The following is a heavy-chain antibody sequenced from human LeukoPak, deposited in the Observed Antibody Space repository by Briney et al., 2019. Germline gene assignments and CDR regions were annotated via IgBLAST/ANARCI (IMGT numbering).Heavy chain of an antibody. CDR1: GFTFSSYA. CDR2: ISGSGGST. CDR3: ATRPWYYYDSSGSDAFDI. J-gene: IGHJ3*02. Sequence: GGSLRLSCAASGFTFSSYAMSWVRQAPGKGLEWVSAISGSGGSTYYADSVKGRFTISRDNSKNTLYLQMNSLRAEDTAVYYCATRPWYYYDSSGSDAFDIWGQGTMVTVSS. D-gene: IGHD3-22*01. V-gene: IGHV3-23*01.